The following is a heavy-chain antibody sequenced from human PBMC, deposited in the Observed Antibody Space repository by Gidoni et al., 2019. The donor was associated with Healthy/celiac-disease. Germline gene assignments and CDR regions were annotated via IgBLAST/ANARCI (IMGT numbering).Heavy chain of an antibody. CDR2: IYSGGST. CDR1: GSTVSSNY. J-gene: IGHJ6*02. CDR3: ARHLYYYDSSGYYYDYYYGMDV. D-gene: IGHD3-22*01. V-gene: IGHV3-66*04. Sequence: EVQLVESGGGLVQPGGSLRLSCAASGSTVSSNYISWVRQAPGKGLEGVSVIYSGGSTYYADSVKGRFTISRDNSKNTLYLQMNSLRAEDTAVYYCARHLYYYDSSGYYYDYYYGMDVWGQGTTVTVSS.